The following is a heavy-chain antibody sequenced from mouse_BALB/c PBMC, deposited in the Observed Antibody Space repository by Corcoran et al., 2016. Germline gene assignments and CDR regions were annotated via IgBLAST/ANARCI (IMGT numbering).Heavy chain of an antibody. V-gene: IGHV14-3*02. J-gene: IGHJ1*01. CDR2: IDPANGNT. CDR1: GFNIKDTY. CDR3: ARWDWYFDV. Sequence: EDQLQQSGAELMKPGASVKLSCTASGFNIKDTYMHGVKQRPEQCLEWIGRIDPANGNTKYDPKFQGKATITADTSSNTAYLQLSSLTSEDTAVYYCARWDWYFDVWGAGTTVTVSS.